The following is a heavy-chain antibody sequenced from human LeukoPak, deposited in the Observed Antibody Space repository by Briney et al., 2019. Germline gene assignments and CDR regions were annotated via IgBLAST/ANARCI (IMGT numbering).Heavy chain of an antibody. V-gene: IGHV1-2*02. J-gene: IGHJ4*02. CDR1: TYSLTGQY. Sequence: VSASWNAATYSLTGQYMQCERHPAGGGLEWMGWIHPNSGGTNYAQKFQGRVTMTRDTSISTAYMELRRLRSDDTAVYYCARVDDFWSGYYRGFDYWGQGTLVTVSS. CDR2: IHPNSGGT. D-gene: IGHD3-3*01. CDR3: ARVDDFWSGYYRGFDY.